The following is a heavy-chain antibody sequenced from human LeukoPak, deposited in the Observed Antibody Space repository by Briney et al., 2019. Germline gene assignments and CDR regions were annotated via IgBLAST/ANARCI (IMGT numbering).Heavy chain of an antibody. CDR1: GGSISSSNW. Sequence: PSETLSLTCAVSGGSISSSNWWSWVRQPPGKGLEWIGEIYHSGSTNYNPSPKSRVTISVDKSTNQSSLKLSSVTAADTAVYYCARAAPDWLQVNWFDPWGQGTLVTVSS. CDR2: IYHSGST. D-gene: IGHD3-9*01. V-gene: IGHV4-4*02. J-gene: IGHJ5*02. CDR3: ARAAPDWLQVNWFDP.